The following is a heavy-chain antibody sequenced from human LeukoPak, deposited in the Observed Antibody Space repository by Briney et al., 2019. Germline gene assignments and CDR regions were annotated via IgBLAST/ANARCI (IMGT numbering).Heavy chain of an antibody. Sequence: PGGSLRLSCAASGFTFSSYAMSWVRQAPGKGLEWVSAISGSGGSTYYADSVKGRFTISRDNSKNTLYLQMNSLRAEDTAVYYCAKDSYSYGHETLDYWGQGTLVTVSS. V-gene: IGHV3-23*01. CDR1: GFTFSSYA. D-gene: IGHD5-18*01. J-gene: IGHJ4*02. CDR3: AKDSYSYGHETLDY. CDR2: ISGSGGST.